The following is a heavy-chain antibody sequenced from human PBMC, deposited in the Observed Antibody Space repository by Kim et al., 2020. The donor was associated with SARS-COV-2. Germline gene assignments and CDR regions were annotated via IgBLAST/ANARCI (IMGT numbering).Heavy chain of an antibody. CDR3: AADVLLWFGEPRRYGMYV. J-gene: IGHJ6*02. CDR2: IVVGSGNT. Sequence: SVKVSCKASGFTFTSSAVQWVRQARGQRLEWIGWIVVGSGNTNYAQKFQERVTITRDMSTSTAYMELSSLRSEDTAVYYCAADVLLWFGEPRRYGMYVWGQGTTVTVSS. CDR1: GFTFTSSA. V-gene: IGHV1-58*01. D-gene: IGHD3-10*01.